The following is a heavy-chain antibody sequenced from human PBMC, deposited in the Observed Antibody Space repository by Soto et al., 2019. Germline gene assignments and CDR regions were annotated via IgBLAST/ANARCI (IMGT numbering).Heavy chain of an antibody. V-gene: IGHV3-30*18. J-gene: IGHJ4*02. Sequence: GGSLRLSCEASGFTFRSHGMHWVRQAPGRGLEWVAVISYDGSNKYYADSVKGRFTISRDNSKNTLYLQTNSLRAEDTAVYYCAKEKVVVISSAWFDYWGQGTLVTVSS. CDR2: ISYDGSNK. CDR1: GFTFRSHG. D-gene: IGHD2-2*01. CDR3: AKEKVVVISSAWFDY.